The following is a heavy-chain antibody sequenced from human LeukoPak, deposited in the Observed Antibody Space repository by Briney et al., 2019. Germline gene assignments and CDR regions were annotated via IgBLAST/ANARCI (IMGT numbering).Heavy chain of an antibody. J-gene: IGHJ3*02. CDR1: EYSFTSYW. V-gene: IGHV5-51*01. D-gene: IGHD1-26*01. CDR3: ARLPYSRSAFDI. Sequence: GESLKISCEGSEYSFTSYWIAWVRQMPGKGLEWMAIIYPGVSDTRYSPSFQGQVTISADKSISTAYLQWSSLKASDTAMYYCARLPYSRSAFDIWGQGTMVTVSS. CDR2: IYPGVSDT.